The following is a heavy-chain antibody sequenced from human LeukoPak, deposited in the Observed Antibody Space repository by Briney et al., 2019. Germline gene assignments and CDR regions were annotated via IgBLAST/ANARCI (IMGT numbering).Heavy chain of an antibody. Sequence: GGFLRLSCAASGFTFSDYYMSWIRQAPGKGLEWVSYISSSGSTIYYADSVKGRFTISRDNAKNSLYLQMNSLRAEDTAVYYCARDQVVVVPAAIDLWGQGTLVTVSS. J-gene: IGHJ4*02. D-gene: IGHD2-2*01. CDR1: GFTFSDYY. V-gene: IGHV3-11*04. CDR2: ISSSGSTI. CDR3: ARDQVVVVPAAIDL.